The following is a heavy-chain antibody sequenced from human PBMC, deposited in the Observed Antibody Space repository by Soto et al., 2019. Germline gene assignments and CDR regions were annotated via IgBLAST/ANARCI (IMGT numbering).Heavy chain of an antibody. CDR3: ARGAGNVRFVEWLADIGQAGP. CDR1: GYTFTSYD. Sequence: QVPLVQSGAEVKKPGASVKVSCKASGYTFTSYDINRVRQATGQGLEWMGWMNPNSGNTGYAQKYQGRVTMTRNTYKSTRHMELCSLRSEDTAVYYCARGAGNVRFVEWLADIGQAGPWGQGTLVTVAS. V-gene: IGHV1-8*01. CDR2: MNPNSGNT. J-gene: IGHJ5*02. D-gene: IGHD3-3*01.